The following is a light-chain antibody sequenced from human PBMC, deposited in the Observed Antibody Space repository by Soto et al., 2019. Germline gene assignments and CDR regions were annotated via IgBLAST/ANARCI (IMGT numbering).Light chain of an antibody. CDR1: QSISIY. CDR3: QHYRSWPWT. CDR2: AGS. Sequence: QFPGTPSVSPGDRITLSCRASQSISIYLAWYQHKPGQAPRLLIHAGSTRATGIPARISGSGSGTEFTLTISSLQSEDFAIYYCQHYRSWPWTFGQGTKVDIK. J-gene: IGKJ1*01. V-gene: IGKV3D-15*01.